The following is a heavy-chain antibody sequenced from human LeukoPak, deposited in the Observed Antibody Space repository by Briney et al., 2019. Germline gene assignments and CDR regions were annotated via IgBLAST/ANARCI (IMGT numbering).Heavy chain of an antibody. J-gene: IGHJ6*02. Sequence: PSETLTLTCTVSGGSISSYYWSWIRQPPGKGLEWIGYIYYSGSTNYNPPLKSRVTISVDTSKNQFSLKLSSLTAADTAVYYCARRTVSDGMDVWGQGTTVTVSS. CDR3: ARRTVSDGMDV. CDR2: IYYSGST. D-gene: IGHD1-1*01. CDR1: GGSISSYY. V-gene: IGHV4-59*08.